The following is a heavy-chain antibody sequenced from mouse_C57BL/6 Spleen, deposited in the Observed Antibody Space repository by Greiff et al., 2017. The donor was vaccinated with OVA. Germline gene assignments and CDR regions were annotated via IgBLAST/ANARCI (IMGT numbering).Heavy chain of an antibody. J-gene: IGHJ1*03. CDR3: ARGEYGVGYFDV. D-gene: IGHD1-1*01. Sequence: VKLLQPGTELVKPGASVKLSCKASGYTFTSYWMHWVKQRPGQGLEWIGNINPSNGGTNYNEKFKSKATLTVDKSSSTAYMQLSSLTSEDSAVYYCARGEYGVGYFDVWGTGTTVTVSS. V-gene: IGHV1-53*01. CDR1: GYTFTSYW. CDR2: INPSNGGT.